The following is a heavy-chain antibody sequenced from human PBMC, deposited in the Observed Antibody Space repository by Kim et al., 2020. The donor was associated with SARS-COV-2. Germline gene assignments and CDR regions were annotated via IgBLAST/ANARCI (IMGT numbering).Heavy chain of an antibody. Sequence: GGSLRLSCAASGFTFSSHSMTWVRQAPGKGLEWVSWITGTTGRVEYADSVRGRFIISRDNAKNSLDLQMNDLRAEDTAVYYCARCPVRDTSFDHWGQGTLVTVS. CDR1: GFTFSSHS. V-gene: IGHV3-21*01. CDR2: ITGTTGRV. J-gene: IGHJ4*02. CDR3: ARCPVRDTSFDH.